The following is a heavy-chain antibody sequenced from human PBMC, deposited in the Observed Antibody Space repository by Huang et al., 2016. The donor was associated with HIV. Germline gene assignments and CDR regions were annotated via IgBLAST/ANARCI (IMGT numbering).Heavy chain of an antibody. CDR1: GFSFTNYW. CDR3: ARPLLGYSNGYYFDY. CDR2: LYPGASDT. V-gene: IGHV5-51*03. J-gene: IGHJ4*02. Sequence: EVQLVQSGAEVKKPGESLKIYCKGSGFSFTNYWFGWVRQMPGKGLEWVGILYPGASDTKYSPSFRGQVTISADKSINTAYLQWNSLKASDSAMYYCARPLLGYSNGYYFDYWGQGTLVTVSS. D-gene: IGHD5-18*01.